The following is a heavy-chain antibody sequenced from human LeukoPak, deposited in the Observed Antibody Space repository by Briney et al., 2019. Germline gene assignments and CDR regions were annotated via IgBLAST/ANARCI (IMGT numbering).Heavy chain of an antibody. CDR1: GFTFTSSA. J-gene: IGHJ6*04. Sequence: TSVKVSCKASGFTFTSSAVQWVRQARGQRLEWIGWIVVGSGNTNYAQKFQERVTITRDMSTSTAYMELSSLRSEDTAVYYCAADGGYQLLRHYYYGMDVWGKGTTVTVPS. D-gene: IGHD2-2*01. V-gene: IGHV1-58*01. CDR2: IVVGSGNT. CDR3: AADGGYQLLRHYYYGMDV.